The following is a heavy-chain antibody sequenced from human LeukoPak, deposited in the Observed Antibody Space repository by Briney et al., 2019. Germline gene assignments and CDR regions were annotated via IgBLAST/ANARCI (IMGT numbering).Heavy chain of an antibody. Sequence: GGSLRLSCAASGFTFGTHWMHWVRQPPGRGLVWVSRISPDGSYTSYADSVKGRFTMSRDNAKNTLFLQMNSLRAEDTAVYYCAKGYCRGISCYSDYWGQGTLVTVSS. V-gene: IGHV3-74*01. D-gene: IGHD2-2*02. J-gene: IGHJ4*02. CDR1: GFTFGTHW. CDR3: AKGYCRGISCYSDY. CDR2: ISPDGSYT.